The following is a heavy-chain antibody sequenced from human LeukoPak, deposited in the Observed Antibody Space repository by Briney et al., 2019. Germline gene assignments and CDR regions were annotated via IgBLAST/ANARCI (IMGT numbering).Heavy chain of an antibody. CDR1: GFTFSDYE. CDR3: ARILGNNYYYYYMDV. CDR2: ITSSGATK. J-gene: IGHJ6*03. Sequence: GGSLRLSCAVSGFTFSDYEMTWVRQAPGKGLEWISFITSSGATKYYADSVRGRFAISRDNANNSLYLLMDSLRADDTAVYFCARILGNNYYYYYMDVWGKGTTVTVSS. V-gene: IGHV3-48*03.